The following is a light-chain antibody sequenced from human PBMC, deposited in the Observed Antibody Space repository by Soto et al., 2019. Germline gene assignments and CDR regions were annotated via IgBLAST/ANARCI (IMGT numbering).Light chain of an antibody. J-gene: IGKJ5*01. CDR1: QSVSSY. CDR2: DAS. CDR3: QQRSNWPPRVT. V-gene: IGKV3-11*01. Sequence: EIVLTHSPATLSLSPWERATLSCRASQSVSSYLAWYQQKPGQAPRLLIYDASNRATGIPARFSGSGSGTDFTLTISSLEPEDFAVYYCQQRSNWPPRVTFGQGTRLEIK.